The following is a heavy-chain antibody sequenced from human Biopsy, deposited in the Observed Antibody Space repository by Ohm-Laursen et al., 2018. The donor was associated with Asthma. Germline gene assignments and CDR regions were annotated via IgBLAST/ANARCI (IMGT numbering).Heavy chain of an antibody. J-gene: IGHJ6*02. CDR3: AKKITSRGGMDV. D-gene: IGHD5-24*01. CDR1: GFTFSSYG. V-gene: IGHV3-33*06. CDR2: IWYDGSNK. Sequence: RSLRLSCAASGFTFSSYGMHWVRQAPGKGLEWVAVIWYDGSNKYYIDSVKGRFTISRDNSKNTLYLQMNSLRAEDTAVYYCAKKITSRGGMDVWGQGTTVTVSS.